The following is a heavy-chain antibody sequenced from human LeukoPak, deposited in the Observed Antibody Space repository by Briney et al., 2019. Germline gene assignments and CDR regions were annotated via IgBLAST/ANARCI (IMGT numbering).Heavy chain of an antibody. CDR1: GFTFSSYG. Sequence: GRSLRLSCAASGFTFSSYGMHWVRQAPGKGLEWVAVISFVGNNKYYADSVKGRFTIARDNSKNRMYLQMNSLRAEDTAVYYCAKDHYDTGGTYSFDPWGQGTLVTVSS. D-gene: IGHD2-8*02. CDR3: AKDHYDTGGTYSFDP. J-gene: IGHJ5*02. V-gene: IGHV3-30*18. CDR2: ISFVGNNK.